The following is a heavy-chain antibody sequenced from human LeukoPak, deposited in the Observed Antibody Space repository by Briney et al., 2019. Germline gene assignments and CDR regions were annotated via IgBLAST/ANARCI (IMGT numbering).Heavy chain of an antibody. J-gene: IGHJ4*02. Sequence: PSETLSLTCAVYGGSFSDYNWTWIRQPPGKGLEWIGEIGHNGTTNYNPSLKGRVTISLDTSKNQFSLKLTSVTAADTALYYCARPSGGTPFKRFDYWGEGTLVTVSS. D-gene: IGHD1-14*01. CDR1: GGSFSDYN. CDR2: IGHNGTT. V-gene: IGHV4-34*01. CDR3: ARPSGGTPFKRFDY.